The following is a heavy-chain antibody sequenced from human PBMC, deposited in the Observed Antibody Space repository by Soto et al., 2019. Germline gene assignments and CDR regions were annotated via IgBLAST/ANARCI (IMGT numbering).Heavy chain of an antibody. V-gene: IGHV1-46*01. CDR1: ANTFINNY. J-gene: IGHJ4*02. D-gene: IGHD3-3*01. Sequence: QVQLLQSGAEVKKHGASVRISCKSSANTFINNYRNWVRQAPGQGLEWLGVFNPRGGTTRYAQKFQGRVTMTGDTSTRTVFMELSNLKSEDTAVYYCARVYGLVQYDDFWSGYYDYWGQGTMVIVSS. CDR2: FNPRGGTT. CDR3: ARVYGLVQYDDFWSGYYDY.